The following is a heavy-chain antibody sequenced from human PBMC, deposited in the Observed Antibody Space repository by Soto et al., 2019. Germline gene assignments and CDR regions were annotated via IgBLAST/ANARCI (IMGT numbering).Heavy chain of an antibody. V-gene: IGHV1-2*04. Sequence: QVQLVQSGAEVKKPGASVKVSCKASGYTFTGYYMHWVRQAPGQGLEWMGWINPNSGGTNYAQKLQGWVIKTRDTYISTAYMELSRLRSDDTAVYYCARRGAVAGTNYYYMDVWGKGTTVTVSS. CDR1: GYTFTGYY. D-gene: IGHD6-19*01. J-gene: IGHJ6*03. CDR2: INPNSGGT. CDR3: ARRGAVAGTNYYYMDV.